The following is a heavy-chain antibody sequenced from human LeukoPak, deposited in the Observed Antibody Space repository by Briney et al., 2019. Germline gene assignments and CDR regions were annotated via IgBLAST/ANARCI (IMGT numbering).Heavy chain of an antibody. Sequence: GGSLRLSCAASGFTFDDYGMSWVRQAPGKGLEWVSGINWNGGSTGYADSVKGRFTISRDNAKDSLYLQMNSLRAEDTALYYCARVVYGGNSVPYYYYMDVWGKGTTVTVSS. J-gene: IGHJ6*03. CDR1: GFTFDDYG. V-gene: IGHV3-20*04. CDR2: INWNGGST. D-gene: IGHD4-23*01. CDR3: ARVVYGGNSVPYYYYMDV.